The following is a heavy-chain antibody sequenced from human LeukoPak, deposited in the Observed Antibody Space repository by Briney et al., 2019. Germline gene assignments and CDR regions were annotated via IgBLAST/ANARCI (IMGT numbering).Heavy chain of an antibody. D-gene: IGHD3-10*01. CDR2: INHSGST. CDR3: ARALLWFGEFQQFDP. J-gene: IGHJ5*02. V-gene: IGHV4-34*01. Sequence: SETLSLTCAVYGGSFSGYYWSWIRQPPGKGLEWIGEINHSGSTNYNPSLKSRVTISVDTFKNQFSLKLSSVTAADTAVYYCARALLWFGEFQQFDPWGQGTLVTVSS. CDR1: GGSFSGYY.